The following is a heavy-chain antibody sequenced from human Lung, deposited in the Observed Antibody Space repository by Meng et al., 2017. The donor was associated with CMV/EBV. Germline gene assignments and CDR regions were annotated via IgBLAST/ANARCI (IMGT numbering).Heavy chain of an antibody. CDR3: TREGFGY. CDR1: GYTFNDYW. J-gene: IGHJ4*02. Sequence: QAQLVQSGVEVKKAGTSVKLSCKTSGYTFNDYWIHWVRQAPGQGLEWMGRIKPSTGDTSYAQKFRGRLTVTRDTPISTVYMEVNSLTSDDTAVYYCTREGFGYWGQGALVTVSS. V-gene: IGHV1-2*06. CDR2: IKPSTGDT.